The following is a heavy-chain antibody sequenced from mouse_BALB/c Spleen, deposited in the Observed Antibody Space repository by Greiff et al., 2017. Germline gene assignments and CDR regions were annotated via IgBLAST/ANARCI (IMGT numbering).Heavy chain of an antibody. Sequence: EVQLKESGPGLVKPSQSLSLTCTVTGYSITSDYAWNWIRQFPGNKLEWMGYISYSGSTSYNPSLKSRISITRDTSKNQFFLQLNSVTTEDTATYYCARNWDRYFDVWGAGTTVTVSS. V-gene: IGHV3-2*02. J-gene: IGHJ1*01. CDR1: GYSITSDYA. D-gene: IGHD4-1*01. CDR3: ARNWDRYFDV. CDR2: ISYSGST.